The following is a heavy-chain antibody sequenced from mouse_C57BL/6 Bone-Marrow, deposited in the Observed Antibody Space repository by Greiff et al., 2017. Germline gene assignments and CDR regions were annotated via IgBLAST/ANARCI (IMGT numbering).Heavy chain of an antibody. CDR2: ISGGGGNT. Sequence: EVKVEESGGGLVKPGGSLKLSCAASGFTFSSYTMSWVRQTPEKRLQWVAAISGGGGNTYYPDSVKGRFTISRDNDKNILYLQMSSLRSEDTALYYCSRQVTTVLATKYFDVWGTGTTVPVSS. CDR1: GFTFSSYT. D-gene: IGHD1-1*01. J-gene: IGHJ1*03. V-gene: IGHV5-9*01. CDR3: SRQVTTVLATKYFDV.